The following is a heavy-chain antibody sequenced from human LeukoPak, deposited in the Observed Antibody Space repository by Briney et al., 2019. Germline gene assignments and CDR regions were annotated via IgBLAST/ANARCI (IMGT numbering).Heavy chain of an antibody. CDR3: AKDRGVWAFDI. CDR1: GITLSSYD. D-gene: IGHD3-10*01. V-gene: IGHV3-30-3*01. CDR2: ISYDGSNK. Sequence: GGSLRLSCAASGITLSSYDMHWVRQAPGKALEWVAVISYDGSNKDYADSMKGRFTISRDNSKNTLDLQMNSLRAEDTAVYYCAKDRGVWAFDIWGQGTMVTVSS. J-gene: IGHJ3*02.